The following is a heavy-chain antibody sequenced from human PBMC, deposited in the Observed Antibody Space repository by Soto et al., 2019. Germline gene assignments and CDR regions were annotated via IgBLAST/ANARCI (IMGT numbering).Heavy chain of an antibody. V-gene: IGHV4-59*01. J-gene: IGHJ6*02. CDR2: IYYSGST. Sequence: SETLSLTCTVSGGSISSYYWSWIRQPPGKGLEWIGYIYYSGSTNYNPSLKSRVTISVDTSKNQFSLKLSSVTAADTAVYYCARAGQDYDFWSGYHFFMDVWGQGTTVTVSS. D-gene: IGHD3-3*01. CDR1: GGSISSYY. CDR3: ARAGQDYDFWSGYHFFMDV.